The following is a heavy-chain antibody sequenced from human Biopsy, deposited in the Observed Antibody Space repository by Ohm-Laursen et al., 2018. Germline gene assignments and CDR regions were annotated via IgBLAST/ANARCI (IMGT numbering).Heavy chain of an antibody. CDR3: ARGPHSGSHSCFDY. J-gene: IGHJ4*02. Sequence: SSVKVSCKPSGGTFTNYAISWVRQAPGQGLEWMGGIIPMFGTANYAQMFQGRVTISADESTSTSYMELSSLTTEDTAIYYCARGPHSGSHSCFDYWGRGTLVTVSS. D-gene: IGHD1-26*01. CDR2: IIPMFGTA. CDR1: GGTFTNYA. V-gene: IGHV1-69*01.